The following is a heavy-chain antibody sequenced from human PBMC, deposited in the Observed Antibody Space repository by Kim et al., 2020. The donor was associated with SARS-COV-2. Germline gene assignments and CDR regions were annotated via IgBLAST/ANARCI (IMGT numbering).Heavy chain of an antibody. D-gene: IGHD2-15*01. V-gene: IGHV4-39*01. CDR1: GGSISSSSYY. Sequence: SETLSLTCTVSGGSISSSSYYWGWIRQPPGKGLEWIGSIYYSGSTYYNPSLKSRVTISVDTSKNQFSLKLSSVTAADTAVYYCARQVVVVVAATPYYYYGMDVWGQGTTVTISS. CDR2: IYYSGST. J-gene: IGHJ6*02. CDR3: ARQVVVVVAATPYYYYGMDV.